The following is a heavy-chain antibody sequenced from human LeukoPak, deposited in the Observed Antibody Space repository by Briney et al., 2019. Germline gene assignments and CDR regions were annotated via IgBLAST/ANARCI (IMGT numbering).Heavy chain of an antibody. J-gene: IGHJ6*04. CDR1: GGTFSSYD. Sequence: GASVKVSCKASGGTFSSYDISWGRQAPGQGLEWMGGIIPIFGTANYAQKFQGRVTITADKSTSTAYMELSSLRSEDTAVYYCASASYDYVWGSYPLSVWGKGTTVTVSS. D-gene: IGHD3-16*02. CDR2: IIPIFGTA. V-gene: IGHV1-69*06. CDR3: ASASYDYVWGSYPLSV.